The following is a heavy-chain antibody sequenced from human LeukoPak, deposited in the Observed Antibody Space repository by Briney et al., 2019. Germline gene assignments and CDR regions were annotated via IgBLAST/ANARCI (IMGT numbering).Heavy chain of an antibody. Sequence: GGSLRLSCAASTFSFSEYPMGWVRQAPGKGLEWVSGISAGGDGTYYADPVKGRFTISRDNSKNTLFLQMNSLRAEDTAKYYCAKSLLTTATGTGRASDIWGQGTMVTVSS. V-gene: IGHV3-23*01. CDR2: ISAGGDGT. CDR3: AKSLLTTATGTGRASDI. CDR1: TFSFSEYP. J-gene: IGHJ3*02. D-gene: IGHD1-1*01.